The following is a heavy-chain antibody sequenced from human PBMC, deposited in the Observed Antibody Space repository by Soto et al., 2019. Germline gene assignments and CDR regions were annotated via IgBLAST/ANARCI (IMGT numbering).Heavy chain of an antibody. V-gene: IGHV3-30*04. D-gene: IGHD3-10*01. CDR3: ARDGGGFGELLLNSYDAFDL. CDR1: GFSFSTYA. Sequence: GGSLRLSCTASGFSFSTYAMYWVRQAPGKGLEWVAIISYDGSNAQYADSVKGRFTVARDNSKNTLYLQMHSLTAEDTAVYYCARDGGGFGELLLNSYDAFDLWGQGKMVTV. J-gene: IGHJ3*01. CDR2: ISYDGSNA.